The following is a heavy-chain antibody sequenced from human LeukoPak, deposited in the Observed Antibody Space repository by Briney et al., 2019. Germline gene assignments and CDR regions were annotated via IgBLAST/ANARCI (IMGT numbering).Heavy chain of an antibody. D-gene: IGHD3-10*02. CDR3: ARQYDRGIVDYFHY. CDR1: GSSFTTYW. J-gene: IGHJ4*02. V-gene: IGHV5-51*01. CDR2: IYPGDSDA. Sequence: RGESLQISCRGSGSSFTTYWIGWARQLPGKGLEGMGIIYPGDSDARYSPSFQGQVTISADKSINTAYLQWSSLKASDTAMYYCARQYDRGIVDYFHYWGQGSLVTVSS.